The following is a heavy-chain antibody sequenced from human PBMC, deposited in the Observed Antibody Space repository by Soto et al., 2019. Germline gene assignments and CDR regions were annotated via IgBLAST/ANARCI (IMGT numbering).Heavy chain of an antibody. CDR3: ASEMITFGGVTEPTFDP. CDR1: GGTFSSYT. D-gene: IGHD3-16*01. Sequence: QVQLVQSGAEVKKPGSSVKVSCKASGGTFSSYTISWVRQAPGQGLEWMGRIIPILGIANYAQKFQGRVTFPADQSTSKAYMALSSLRYVDPAVYYCASEMITFGGVTEPTFDPWGQGTLVTGSS. V-gene: IGHV1-69*02. CDR2: IIPILGIA. J-gene: IGHJ5*02.